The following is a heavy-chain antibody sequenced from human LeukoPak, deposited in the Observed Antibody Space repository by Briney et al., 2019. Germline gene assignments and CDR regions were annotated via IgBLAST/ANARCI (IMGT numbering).Heavy chain of an antibody. CDR3: VGGIGWQPDY. CDR1: PGTTFSDYW. CDR2: IRQDGREK. D-gene: IGHD6-19*01. V-gene: IGHV3-7*03. Sequence: GGSLRFSCEPLPGTTFSDYWITWVRQPPGRGLKWVAIIRQDGREKLYLDSVKGRFTISRDNAKSSVYLQINSLRAEDTAVYYCVGGIGWQPDYWGQGTLVTVSS. J-gene: IGHJ4*02.